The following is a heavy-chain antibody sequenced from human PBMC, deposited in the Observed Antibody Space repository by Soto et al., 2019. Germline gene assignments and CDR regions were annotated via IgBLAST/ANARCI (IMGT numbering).Heavy chain of an antibody. D-gene: IGHD3-10*01. CDR2: IMPIFGTP. CDR1: VGTFDSYV. V-gene: IGHV1-69*01. J-gene: IGHJ5*02. Sequence: QVQLVQSGAEVKKPGSSVKVSCKASVGTFDSYVISWLRQAPGQGLEWMGGIMPIFGTPNYAQKFRGRVTISADESTSTAYLELSSLTSDDTAVYYCARVHSSGIFYFVDPWGQGTLVTVSS. CDR3: ARVHSSGIFYFVDP.